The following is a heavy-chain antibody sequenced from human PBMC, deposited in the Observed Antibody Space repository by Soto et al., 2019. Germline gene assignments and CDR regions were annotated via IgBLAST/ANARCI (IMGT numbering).Heavy chain of an antibody. CDR2: ISYDGTNK. J-gene: IGHJ5*02. V-gene: IGHV3-30*18. CDR3: AKGGQYTSIQRFDP. D-gene: IGHD6-13*01. CDR1: GFTFSSSG. Sequence: PGGSLRLSCAASGFTFSSSGMHWVRQAPGKGLEWVAVISYDGTNKYYADSVKGRFIISRDNSKNTLYLQMNSLRTEDTAVYYCAKGGQYTSIQRFDPWGQGTLVTVSS.